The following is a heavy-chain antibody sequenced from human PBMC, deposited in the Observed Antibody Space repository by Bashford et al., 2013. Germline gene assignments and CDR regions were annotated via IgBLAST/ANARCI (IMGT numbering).Heavy chain of an antibody. CDR3: ARDEHQIAAYRDY. J-gene: IGHJ4*02. CDR1: GYMFTDYY. D-gene: IGHD6-13*01. V-gene: IGHV1-18*04. Sequence: ASVKVSCKASGYMFTDYYMQWVRQAPGQGLEWMGWISASNGYINYAQNFRGRITMTTDTSATTAYMELRSLRSDDTAVYYCARDEHQIAAYRDYWGQGTLVTVSS. CDR2: ISASNGYI.